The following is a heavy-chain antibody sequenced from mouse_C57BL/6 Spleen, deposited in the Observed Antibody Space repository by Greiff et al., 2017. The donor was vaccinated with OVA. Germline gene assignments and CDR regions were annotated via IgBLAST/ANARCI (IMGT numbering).Heavy chain of an antibody. J-gene: IGHJ4*01. D-gene: IGHD2-1*01. CDR1: GYTFTSYW. CDR2: IDPSDSYT. Sequence: QVQLQQPGAELVRPGTSVKLSCKASGYTFTSYWMHWVKQRPGQGLEWIGVIDPSDSYTNYNQKFKGKATLTVDTSSSTAYMQLSSLTSEDSAVYYCAGIYYGISYALDYWGQGTSVTVSS. CDR3: AGIYYGISYALDY. V-gene: IGHV1-59*01.